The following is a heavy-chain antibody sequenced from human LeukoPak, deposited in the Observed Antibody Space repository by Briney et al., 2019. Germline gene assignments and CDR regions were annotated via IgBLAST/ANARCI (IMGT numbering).Heavy chain of an antibody. D-gene: IGHD1-26*01. Sequence: PGGSLRLSCAASGFAFSSYAMSWGRQAPGKGLEWVSAISGSGGSTYYADSVKGRFTISRDNSKNTLYLQMNSLRAEDTAVYYCAKNLTHVGAIAYWSQGTLVTVSS. CDR3: AKNLTHVGAIAY. V-gene: IGHV3-23*01. CDR2: ISGSGGST. J-gene: IGHJ4*02. CDR1: GFAFSSYA.